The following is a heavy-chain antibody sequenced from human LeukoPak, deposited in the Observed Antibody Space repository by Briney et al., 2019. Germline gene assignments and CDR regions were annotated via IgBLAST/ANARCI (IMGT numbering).Heavy chain of an antibody. CDR1: GFTFCNAW. CDR2: IKSKTDGGTT. CDR3: TLYSYSGSY. Sequence: GGSLRLSCAASGFTFCNAWMSWVRQAPGKGLEWVGRIKSKTDGGTTDYAAPVKGRFTISRDDSKTTLYLQMNSLKTEDTVVYYCTLYSYSGSYWGQGTLVTVSS. J-gene: IGHJ4*02. V-gene: IGHV3-15*01. D-gene: IGHD1-26*01.